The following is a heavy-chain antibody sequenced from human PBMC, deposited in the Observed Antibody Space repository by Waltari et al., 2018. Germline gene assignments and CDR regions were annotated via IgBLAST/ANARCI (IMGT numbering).Heavy chain of an antibody. J-gene: IGHJ4*02. CDR1: GDSISGKYW. Sequence: QVQLQESGQGLVKPSGPLSLTCAVSGDSISGKYWWSWVRQSPEKGLGWIGQVHHSGKTHYNPSLQSRVTISVDKPKNQFSLNLNSVTAADTAVYYCAGDRAIGLFFDYWGRGTLVTVSS. V-gene: IGHV4-4*02. CDR3: AGDRAIGLFFDY. D-gene: IGHD2-2*01. CDR2: VHHSGKT.